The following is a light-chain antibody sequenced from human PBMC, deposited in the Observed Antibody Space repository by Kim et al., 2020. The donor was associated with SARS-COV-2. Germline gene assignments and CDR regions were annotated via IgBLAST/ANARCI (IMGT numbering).Light chain of an antibody. CDR2: SVS. J-gene: IGKJ2*01. Sequence: EIVLTQSPGTLSLSPGERATLSCRTRQSVCSHCLAWYQQRPGQAPRLLIYSVSTRATGIPDRFSGSGSGTDFTLTISRLEPEDFAVYYRQQYGVAPHYTCGQETKLEI. CDR1: QSVCSHC. CDR3: QQYGVAPHYT. V-gene: IGKV3-20*01.